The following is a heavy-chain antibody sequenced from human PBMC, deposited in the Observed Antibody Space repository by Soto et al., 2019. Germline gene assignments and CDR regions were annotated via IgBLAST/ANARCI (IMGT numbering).Heavy chain of an antibody. J-gene: IGHJ4*02. V-gene: IGHV3-23*01. CDR1: GFTFSSYA. Sequence: GGSLRLSCAASGFTFSSYAMSWVRQAPGKGLEWVSAISGSGSSTYYADSVKGRFTISRDNSKNTLYLQMNSLRAEDTAVYYCAKGEGEQQLAYWGQGTLVTVSS. D-gene: IGHD6-13*01. CDR3: AKGEGEQQLAY. CDR2: ISGSGSST.